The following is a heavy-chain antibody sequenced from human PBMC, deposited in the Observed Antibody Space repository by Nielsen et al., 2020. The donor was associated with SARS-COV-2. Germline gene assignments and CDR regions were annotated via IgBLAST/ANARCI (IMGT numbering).Heavy chain of an antibody. D-gene: IGHD6-19*01. J-gene: IGHJ4*02. Sequence: ASVKVSCKASGYTFTTYYMHWVRQAPGQGLEWMGVINPGSGSTTYARKFQDRVTMTRDTSTSTVYMELSRLRSDDTAVYYCARDFSSGWGGPDYWGQGTLVTVSS. CDR1: GYTFTTYY. CDR2: INPGSGST. V-gene: IGHV1-46*01. CDR3: ARDFSSGWGGPDY.